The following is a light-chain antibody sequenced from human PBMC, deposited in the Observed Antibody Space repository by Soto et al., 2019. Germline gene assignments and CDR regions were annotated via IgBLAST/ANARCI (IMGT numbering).Light chain of an antibody. J-gene: IGLJ1*01. V-gene: IGLV1-44*01. Sequence: QSVLTQPPSASGTPGLRVTISCSGSSSNIGSNTVNWYQQLPGTAPKLLIYSNNQRPSGVPDRFSGSKSGTSASLAISGLQSEDEADYYCAAWDDSLNGLVFGTGTKVTVL. CDR2: SNN. CDR3: AAWDDSLNGLV. CDR1: SSNIGSNT.